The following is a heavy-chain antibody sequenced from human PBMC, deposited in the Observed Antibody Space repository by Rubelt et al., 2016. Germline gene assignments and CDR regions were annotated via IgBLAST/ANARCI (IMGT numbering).Heavy chain of an antibody. J-gene: IGHJ4*02. CDR2: IKTDETTT. Sequence: PGGSLRLSCAASGFTFSSYWMHWVRQAPGKGLVWVSRIKTDETTTNYADSVKGRFTISRDNAKNTLYLQVDSLRAEDTAVYYCARGSYTSSRLDYWGQGTLVTVSS. CDR3: ARGSYTSSRLDY. CDR1: GFTFSSYW. D-gene: IGHD6-13*01. V-gene: IGHV3-74*01.